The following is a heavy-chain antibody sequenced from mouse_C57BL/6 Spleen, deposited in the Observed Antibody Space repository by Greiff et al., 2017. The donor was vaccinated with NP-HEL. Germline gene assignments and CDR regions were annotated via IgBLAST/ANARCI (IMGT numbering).Heavy chain of an antibody. CDR1: GYAFSSYW. CDR2: IYPGDGDT. Sequence: QVQLKQSGAELVKPGASVKISCKASGYAFSSYWMNWVKQRPGKGLEWIGQIYPGDGDTNYNGKFKGKATLTADKSSSTAYMQLSSLTSEDSAVYFCARKGYGSSPMDYWGQGTSVTVSS. J-gene: IGHJ4*01. V-gene: IGHV1-80*01. CDR3: ARKGYGSSPMDY. D-gene: IGHD1-1*01.